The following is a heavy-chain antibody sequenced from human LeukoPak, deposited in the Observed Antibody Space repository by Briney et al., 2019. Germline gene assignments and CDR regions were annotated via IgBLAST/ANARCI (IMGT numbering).Heavy chain of an antibody. V-gene: IGHV3-48*03. D-gene: IGHD2-15*01. Sequence: GGSLRLSCGASGFTFSSYEMNWVRQAPGKGLEWLSNISSSGSTIHYADSAKGRFTISRDNAKNSLYLQMNSLRAEDTAVYYCAKNGADTHPYYFDYWGQGTLVTVSS. CDR1: GFTFSSYE. CDR2: ISSSGSTI. CDR3: AKNGADTHPYYFDY. J-gene: IGHJ4*02.